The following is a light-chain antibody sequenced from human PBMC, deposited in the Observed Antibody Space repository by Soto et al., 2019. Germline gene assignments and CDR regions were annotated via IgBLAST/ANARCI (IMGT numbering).Light chain of an antibody. J-gene: IGLJ1*01. Sequence: QSALTQPASVSASPGQSITISCTGTTSDIGGYNYVSWYQQHPDKAPKLMIYEVNNRPSGVSDRFSGSKSGNTASLTISGLRPEDEADYYCSSYTTCSSIVFGTGTKVTDL. V-gene: IGLV2-14*01. CDR2: EVN. CDR1: TSDIGGYNY. CDR3: SSYTTCSSIV.